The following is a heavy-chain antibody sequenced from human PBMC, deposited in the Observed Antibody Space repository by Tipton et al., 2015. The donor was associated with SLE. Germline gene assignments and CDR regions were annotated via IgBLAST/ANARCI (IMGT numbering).Heavy chain of an antibody. Sequence: TLSLTCTVSGGSISSSSYYWGWIRQPPGKGLEWIGYIYYSGSTYYNPSLKSRVTISVDTSKNQFSLKLSSVTAADTAVYYCARGSGGQELWFGSYYYYYYMDVWGKGTTVTVSS. CDR3: ARGSGGQELWFGSYYYYYYMDV. J-gene: IGHJ6*03. CDR2: IYYSGST. D-gene: IGHD3-10*01. CDR1: GGSISSSSYY. V-gene: IGHV4-31*03.